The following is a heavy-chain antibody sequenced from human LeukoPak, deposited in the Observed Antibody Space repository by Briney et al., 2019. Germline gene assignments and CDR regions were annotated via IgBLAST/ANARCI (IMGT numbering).Heavy chain of an antibody. CDR1: GGSFSGYY. CDR3: ARVGSSSWYVYFDY. V-gene: IGHV4-34*01. J-gene: IGHJ4*02. CDR2: INHSGST. D-gene: IGHD6-13*01. Sequence: PSETLSLTCAVYGGSFSGYYWSWIRQPPGKGLEWIGEINHSGSTNYNPSLKSRVTISVDTSKNQFSLKLSSVTAADTAVHYCARVGSSSWYVYFDYWGQGTLVTVSS.